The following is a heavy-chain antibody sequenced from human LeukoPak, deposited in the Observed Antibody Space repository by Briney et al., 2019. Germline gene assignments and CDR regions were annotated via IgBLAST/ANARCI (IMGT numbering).Heavy chain of an antibody. Sequence: SETLSLTCTVSGASISSWYWSWIRQPPGKGLEWIGYIYGSGNTNYNPSLKSRVTMSIDTSKNQFSLKLSSVTAADTAVYYCAREGTTVVTRDAFDIWGQGTMVTVSS. V-gene: IGHV4-59*01. CDR3: AREGTTVVTRDAFDI. CDR1: GASISSWY. CDR2: IYGSGNT. J-gene: IGHJ3*02. D-gene: IGHD4-23*01.